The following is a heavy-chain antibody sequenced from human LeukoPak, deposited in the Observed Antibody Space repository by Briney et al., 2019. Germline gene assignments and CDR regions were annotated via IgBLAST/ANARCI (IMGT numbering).Heavy chain of an antibody. Sequence: SVKVSCKASGYTFTVYFMHWVRQAPGQGLEWMGGIIPIFGTANYAQKFQGRVTITADESTSTAYMELSSLRSEDTAVYYCARPSYGGNPYDAFDIWGQGTMVTVSS. V-gene: IGHV1-69*13. J-gene: IGHJ3*02. CDR3: ARPSYGGNPYDAFDI. D-gene: IGHD4-23*01. CDR1: GYTFTVYF. CDR2: IIPIFGTA.